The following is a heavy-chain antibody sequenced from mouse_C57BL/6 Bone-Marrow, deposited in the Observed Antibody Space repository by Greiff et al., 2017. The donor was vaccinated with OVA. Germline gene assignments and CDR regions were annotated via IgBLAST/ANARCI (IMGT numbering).Heavy chain of an antibody. Sequence: DVKLVESVAELVRPGASVKLSCTASGFNIKNTYMHWVKQRPEQGLEWIGRIDPANGNTKYAPKFQGKATITADTSSNTAYLQLSSLTAEDTAIYYCARCSGYDPYYFDYWGQGTTLTVSS. D-gene: IGHD2-2*01. CDR3: ARCSGYDPYYFDY. CDR2: IDPANGNT. J-gene: IGHJ2*01. CDR1: GFNIKNTY. V-gene: IGHV14-3*01.